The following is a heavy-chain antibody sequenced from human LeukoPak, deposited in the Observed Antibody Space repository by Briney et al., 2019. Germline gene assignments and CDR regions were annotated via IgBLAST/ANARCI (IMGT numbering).Heavy chain of an antibody. CDR1: GGSISGYF. CDR3: ARGGRITMVRGVISPFDY. J-gene: IGHJ4*02. CDR2: IHNSGST. Sequence: SETLSLTCTVSGGSISGYFWNWIRQPPGKGLEWIGYIHNSGSTNYNPSLKSRVTISVDTSKNQFSLKLTSVTTADTAVYYCARGGRITMVRGVISPFDYWGQGTLVTVSS. D-gene: IGHD3-10*01. V-gene: IGHV4-59*01.